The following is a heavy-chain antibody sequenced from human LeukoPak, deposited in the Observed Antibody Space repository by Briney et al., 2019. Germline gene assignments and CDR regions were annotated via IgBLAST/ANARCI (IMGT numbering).Heavy chain of an antibody. D-gene: IGHD2-2*02. V-gene: IGHV1-18*01. CDR1: GYTFTSYG. CDR2: ISAYNGNT. Sequence: ASVKVSFKASGYTFTSYGISWVRQAPGQGLEWMGWISAYNGNTNYAQKLQGRVTMTTDTSTSTAYMELRSLRSDDTAVYYCARVYCSSTSCYSDYWGQGTLVTVSS. CDR3: ARVYCSSTSCYSDY. J-gene: IGHJ4*02.